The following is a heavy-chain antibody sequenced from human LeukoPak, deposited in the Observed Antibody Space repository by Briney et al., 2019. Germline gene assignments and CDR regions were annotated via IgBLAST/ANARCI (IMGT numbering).Heavy chain of an antibody. Sequence: GESLKISCKASGYSFTDSWIAWVRQMPGKGLEWMGIIYPADSDTRYSPSFQGQVTMSADRSTSTAYLQWSSVKASDTAMYYCTRRYSSWFFEPWGQGTLVTVSS. CDR3: TRRYSSWFFEP. CDR1: GYSFTDSW. CDR2: IYPADSDT. J-gene: IGHJ5*02. V-gene: IGHV5-51*01. D-gene: IGHD6-13*01.